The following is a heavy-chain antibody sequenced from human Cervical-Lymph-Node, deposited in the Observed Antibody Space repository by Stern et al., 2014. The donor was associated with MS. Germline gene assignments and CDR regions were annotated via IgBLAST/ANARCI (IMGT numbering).Heavy chain of an antibody. D-gene: IGHD5-12*01. J-gene: IGHJ3*02. CDR1: GFSLTDGGMC. CDR3: ARYYSSYDSRGFDI. CDR2: VEWEDDK. Sequence: QITLKESGPAVVKPTQTLTLTCTFSGFSLTDGGMCVSWIRQPPGKALEWLALVEWEDDKSYNTSLKTRLTVSKDTAKNQVVLTMTNMDPVDTATYYCARYYSSYDSRGFDIWGQGTMVTVSS. V-gene: IGHV2-70*01.